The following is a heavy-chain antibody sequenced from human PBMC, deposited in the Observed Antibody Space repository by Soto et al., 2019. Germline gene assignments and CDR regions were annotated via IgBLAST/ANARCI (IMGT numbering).Heavy chain of an antibody. CDR3: AKDLEDGYSGSWYSRTLSWFVP. D-gene: IGHD6-13*01. CDR2: ISGSGGST. Sequence: EVQLLESGGGLVEPGGSLRLSCAAPGFTFSSYAMSWVRQAPGKGLEWVSAISGSGGSTYYADSVKGRFTISRDNSKTALYLQMNSLRAEDTAVYYCAKDLEDGYSGSWYSRTLSWFVPLGQGTLVTVSS. J-gene: IGHJ5*02. CDR1: GFTFSSYA. V-gene: IGHV3-23*01.